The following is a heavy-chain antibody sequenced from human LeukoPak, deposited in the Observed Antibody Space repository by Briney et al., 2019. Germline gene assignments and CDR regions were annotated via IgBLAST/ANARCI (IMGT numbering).Heavy chain of an antibody. Sequence: GGSLRLSCAASGFTFSNYSMNWVRQAPGKGLEWVSSISSSSSYIYYADSVKGRFTISRDNAKNSLYLQMNSLRAEDTAVYYCARYKYYDFWSGYYTYYYYYMDVWGKGSTVTVSS. V-gene: IGHV3-21*01. CDR2: ISSSSSYI. D-gene: IGHD3-3*01. CDR3: ARYKYYDFWSGYYTYYYYYMDV. J-gene: IGHJ6*03. CDR1: GFTFSNYS.